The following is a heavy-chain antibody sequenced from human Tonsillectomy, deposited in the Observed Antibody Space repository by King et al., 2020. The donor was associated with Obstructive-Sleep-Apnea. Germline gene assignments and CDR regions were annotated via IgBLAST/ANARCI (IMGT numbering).Heavy chain of an antibody. J-gene: IGHJ4*02. CDR2: ISSNGGST. CDR3: ARGGSGSYLHFEY. CDR1: GFTFSSYA. D-gene: IGHD3-10*01. V-gene: IGHV3-64*01. Sequence: EVQLVESGGGLVQPGGSLRLSCAASGFTFSSYAIHWVRQAPGKGLEFVSAISSNGGSTYYANSVKGRFTISRDNSKNTLYLQMGSLRAEDMAVYYCARGGSGSYLHFEYWGQGTLVTVSS.